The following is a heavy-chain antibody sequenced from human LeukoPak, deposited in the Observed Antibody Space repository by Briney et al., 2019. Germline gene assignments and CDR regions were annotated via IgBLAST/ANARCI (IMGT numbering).Heavy chain of an antibody. V-gene: IGHV3-30*18. Sequence: PGGSLRLSCAASGFTFSSYGFHWVRQAPGQGLEWVASISYDGSDKYYGGSVKGRFTISRDNSKSTLYLQVSSLRAEDTALYYCAKDVRGRGYNYGTVFDHWGQGTLVTVSS. CDR2: ISYDGSDK. D-gene: IGHD5-18*01. CDR1: GFTFSSYG. J-gene: IGHJ4*02. CDR3: AKDVRGRGYNYGTVFDH.